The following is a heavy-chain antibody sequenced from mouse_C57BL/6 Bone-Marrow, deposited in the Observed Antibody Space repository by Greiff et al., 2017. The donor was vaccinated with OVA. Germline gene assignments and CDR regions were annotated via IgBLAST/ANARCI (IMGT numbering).Heavy chain of an antibody. CDR1: GFTFSDYG. CDR3: ARINYWYFDV. V-gene: IGHV5-17*01. Sequence: EVKLVESGGGLVKPGGSLKLSCAASGFTFSDYGMHWVRQAPEKGLEWVAYISSGSSTIYYADTVKGRFTISRDNAKNTLFLQMTRLMSEDTAMYYCARINYWYFDVWGTGTTVTVSS. J-gene: IGHJ1*03. CDR2: ISSGSSTI.